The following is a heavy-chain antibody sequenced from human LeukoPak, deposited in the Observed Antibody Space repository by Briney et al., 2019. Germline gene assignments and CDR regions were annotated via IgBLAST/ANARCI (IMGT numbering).Heavy chain of an antibody. Sequence: ASAKVSCKASGYRFTSYGIFWVRQAPGQGLEWMGWISAYNGNTNYAQKLQGRVTMTRDTSTSTAYMELRSLRSDDTAVYYCGRVPSTLYDFWSAYLIDYWGQGTLVTVSS. D-gene: IGHD3-3*01. V-gene: IGHV1-18*01. CDR2: ISAYNGNT. J-gene: IGHJ4*02. CDR3: GRVPSTLYDFWSAYLIDY. CDR1: GYRFTSYG.